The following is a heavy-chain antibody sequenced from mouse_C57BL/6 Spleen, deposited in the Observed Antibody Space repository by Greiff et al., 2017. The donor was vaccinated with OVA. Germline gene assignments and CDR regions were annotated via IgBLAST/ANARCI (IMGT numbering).Heavy chain of an antibody. V-gene: IGHV1-82*01. CDR3: ARRGNYYGSSYCFDY. D-gene: IGHD1-1*01. J-gene: IGHJ2*01. Sequence: QVQLQQSGPELVKPGASVKISCKASGYAFSSSWMNWVKQRPGKGLEWIGRIYPGDGDTNYNGKFKGKATLTADKSSSTAYMQLSSLTSEDSAVYFCARRGNYYGSSYCFDYWGQGTTLTVSS. CDR1: GYAFSSSW. CDR2: IYPGDGDT.